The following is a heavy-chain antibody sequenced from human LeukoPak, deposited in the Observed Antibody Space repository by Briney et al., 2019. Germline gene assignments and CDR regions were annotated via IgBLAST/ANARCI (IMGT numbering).Heavy chain of an antibody. J-gene: IGHJ4*02. CDR3: ARSSMTAVTTIEY. Sequence: GGSLRLSCAASGFTFSSYEMNWVRQAPGKGLEWVSYISSSGSTIYYADSVKGRFTISRDNAKNSLYLQMNSLRAEDTAVYYCARSSMTAVTTIEYWGQGTLVTVSS. D-gene: IGHD4-17*01. V-gene: IGHV3-48*03. CDR1: GFTFSSYE. CDR2: ISSSGSTI.